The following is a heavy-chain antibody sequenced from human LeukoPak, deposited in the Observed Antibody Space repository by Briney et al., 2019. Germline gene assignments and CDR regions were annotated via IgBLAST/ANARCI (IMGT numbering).Heavy chain of an antibody. Sequence: SETLSLTCAVYGGSFSGYYWSWIRQPPGKGLEWIGEINHSGSTNYNPSLKSRVTISVDTSKNQFSLKLSSVTAADTAVYYCARVRRREDLEFDYWGQGTLVTVSS. V-gene: IGHV4-34*01. CDR3: ARVRRREDLEFDY. CDR1: GGSFSGYY. CDR2: INHSGST. J-gene: IGHJ4*02.